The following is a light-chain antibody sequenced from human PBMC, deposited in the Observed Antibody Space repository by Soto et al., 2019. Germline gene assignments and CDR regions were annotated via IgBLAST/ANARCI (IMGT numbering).Light chain of an antibody. Sequence: QSVLTQPASVSGSPGQSIAISCSGSSSDLGIYNYVSWYQQHPGKVPKLIIFEVTNRPSGVSNRFSGSKSGTTASLTISGLQAEDEADYYCSSYTTSSTRVFGTGTKVTVL. CDR3: SSYTTSSTRV. CDR1: SSDLGIYNY. CDR2: EVT. V-gene: IGLV2-14*01. J-gene: IGLJ1*01.